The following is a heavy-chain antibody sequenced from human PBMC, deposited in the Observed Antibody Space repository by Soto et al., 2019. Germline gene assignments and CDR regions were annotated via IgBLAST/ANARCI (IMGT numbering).Heavy chain of an antibody. D-gene: IGHD3-10*01. Sequence: ASVKVSCKASGGTFSSYAISWVRQAPGQGLEWMGGIIPIFGTANYAQKFQGRVTITADKSTSTAYMELSSLRSEDTAVYYCATYDGSGSYPFDYWGQGTLVTVSS. CDR2: IIPIFGTA. J-gene: IGHJ4*02. V-gene: IGHV1-69*06. CDR1: GGTFSSYA. CDR3: ATYDGSGSYPFDY.